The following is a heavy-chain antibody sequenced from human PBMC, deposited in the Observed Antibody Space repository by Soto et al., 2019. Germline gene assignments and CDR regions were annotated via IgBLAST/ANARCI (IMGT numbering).Heavy chain of an antibody. Sequence: EVQLVQSGGGLVQPGGSLRISCVGSGFTFTDFYMNWVRQAPGKGLEWVANIRTDETETKYVESVRGRFTTSRHNAKKSLFLKKNSLRADSTALYCGAGWGGHDYEIWSQGIPVTV. CDR1: GFTFTDFY. V-gene: IGHV3-7*03. CDR2: IRTDETET. J-gene: IGHJ4*02. D-gene: IGHD3-22*01. CDR3: AGWGGHDYEI.